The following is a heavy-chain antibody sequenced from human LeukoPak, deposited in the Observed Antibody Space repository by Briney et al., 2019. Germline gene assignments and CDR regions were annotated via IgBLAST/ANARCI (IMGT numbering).Heavy chain of an antibody. J-gene: IGHJ6*03. CDR3: ARTSGWYDYYYYYYMDV. D-gene: IGHD6-19*01. CDR1: GYTFTSYG. Sequence: ASVKVSCKTSGYTFTSYGISWVRQAPGQGLEWMGWISAYNGNTNYAQKLQGRVTMTTDTSTSTAYMELRSLRSDDTAVCYCARTSGWYDYYYYYYMDVWGKGTTVTVSS. CDR2: ISAYNGNT. V-gene: IGHV1-18*01.